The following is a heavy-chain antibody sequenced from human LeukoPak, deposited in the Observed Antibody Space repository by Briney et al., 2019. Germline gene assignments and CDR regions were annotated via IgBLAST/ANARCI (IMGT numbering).Heavy chain of an antibody. J-gene: IGHJ1*01. Sequence: SVKVSCKASGGTFSSYAISWVRQAPGQGLEWMGGIIPIFGTANYAQKFQGRGTITTDESTSTAYMELSSLRSEDMAVYYCAANKAYDSSPRGFQHWGQGTLVTVSS. CDR1: GGTFSSYA. D-gene: IGHD3-22*01. V-gene: IGHV1-69*05. CDR3: AANKAYDSSPRGFQH. CDR2: IIPIFGTA.